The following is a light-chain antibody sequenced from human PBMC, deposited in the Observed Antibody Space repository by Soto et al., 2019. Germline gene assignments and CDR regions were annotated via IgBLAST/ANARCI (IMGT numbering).Light chain of an antibody. V-gene: IGLV1-40*01. Sequence: QLVLTQPPSVSGAPGQRVTISCTGSSSNIGAGYDVHWYQQLPGTAPKLLIYGNSNRPSGVPDRFSGSKSGTSASLAITGLQAEDEADYYCQSYDSSLSGFRVFGTGTKLTVL. CDR1: SSNIGAGYD. CDR3: QSYDSSLSGFRV. J-gene: IGLJ1*01. CDR2: GNS.